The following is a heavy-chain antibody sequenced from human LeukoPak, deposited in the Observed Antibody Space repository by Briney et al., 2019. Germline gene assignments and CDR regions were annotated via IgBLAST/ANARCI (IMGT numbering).Heavy chain of an antibody. CDR2: INPSGDST. CDR3: ARRSGGSSAPDY. D-gene: IGHD6-6*01. J-gene: IGHJ4*02. V-gene: IGHV1-46*01. CDR1: GYTFTNYY. Sequence: ASVKVSCKASGYTFTNYYIHWVRQAPGQGLKWMGIINPSGDSTTYAQKFQDRVTMTRDTSTSTIYMELSSLRSEDTAVYYCARRSGGSSAPDYWGQGTLVTVSS.